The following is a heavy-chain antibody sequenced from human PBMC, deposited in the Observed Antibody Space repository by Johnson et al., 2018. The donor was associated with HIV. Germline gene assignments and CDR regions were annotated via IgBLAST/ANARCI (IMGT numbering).Heavy chain of an antibody. V-gene: IGHV3-7*03. CDR2: IKQDGSEK. D-gene: IGHD1-14*01. CDR3: ARGPKNPGLDAFDI. CDR1: GFTFSSFW. J-gene: IGHJ3*02. Sequence: VQLVESGGGLVQPGRSLRLSCAASGFTFSSFWMSWVRQAPGKGLEWVANIKQDGSEKYYVDSVKGRFTISRDNAKNSLYLQMNSLKTEDTAVYYCARGPKNPGLDAFDIWGQGTVVTVSS.